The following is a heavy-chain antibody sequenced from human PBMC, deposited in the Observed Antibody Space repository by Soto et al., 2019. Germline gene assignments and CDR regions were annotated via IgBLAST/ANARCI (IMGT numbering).Heavy chain of an antibody. D-gene: IGHD3-10*01. CDR1: VGSFLGYF. CDR3: ARGITMVRGVILREYNWFDP. J-gene: IGHJ5*02. V-gene: IGHV4-34*01. CDR2: INHSGST. Sequence: PSETLSLTCAFYVGSFLGYFWGWIRQPPGKGLEWIGEINHSGSTNYNPSLKSRVTISVDTFKNQFSLKLSSVTAADTAVYYCARGITMVRGVILREYNWFDPWGQGTLVTVSS.